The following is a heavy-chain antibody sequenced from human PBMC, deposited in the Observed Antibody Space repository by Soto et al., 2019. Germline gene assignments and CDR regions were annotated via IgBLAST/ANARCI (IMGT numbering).Heavy chain of an antibody. CDR1: GGSISSSSYY. D-gene: IGHD3-16*02. J-gene: IGHJ3*02. CDR3: AKTHYDYVWGSYRPDVFDI. CDR2: IYYSGST. V-gene: IGHV4-39*01. Sequence: QLQLQESGPGLVKPSETLSLTCTVSGGSISSSSYYWGWIRQPPGKGLEWIGSIYYSGSTYYNPSLKRLVAISVDTSKNQISLNLSSVTAADTAVYYCAKTHYDYVWGSYRPDVFDIWGQGTMVTVSS.